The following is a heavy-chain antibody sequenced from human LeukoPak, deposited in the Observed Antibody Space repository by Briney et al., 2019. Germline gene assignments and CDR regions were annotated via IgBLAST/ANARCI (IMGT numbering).Heavy chain of an antibody. D-gene: IGHD3-10*01. CDR3: ARTLGNYGSGSYDALDI. CDR2: IYHSEST. V-gene: IGHV4-4*02. Sequence: SETLSLTCVVSGGSIDSPNWWSWVRQPPGKGLEWIGEIYHSESTNYKPSLQSRGTISVDKSKNQFSLRLNSATAADTAVYYCARTLGNYGSGSYDALDIWGQGTMVTVSS. CDR1: GGSIDSPNW. J-gene: IGHJ3*02.